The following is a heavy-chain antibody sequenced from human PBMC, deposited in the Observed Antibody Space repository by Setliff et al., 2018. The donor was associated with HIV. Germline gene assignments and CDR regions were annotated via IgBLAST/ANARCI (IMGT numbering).Heavy chain of an antibody. Sequence: ASVKVSCKASGYTFNNYGITWVRQAPGQGLEWMGWISVHNGNTNYAQNFQTRVTLTTDTSTSTAYMELRSLRTDDTAMFFCARMCGYYGSETLDHWGRGTLVTVSS. CDR2: ISVHNGNT. CDR1: GYTFNNYG. J-gene: IGHJ4*02. V-gene: IGHV1-18*01. CDR3: ARMCGYYGSETLDH. D-gene: IGHD3-3*01.